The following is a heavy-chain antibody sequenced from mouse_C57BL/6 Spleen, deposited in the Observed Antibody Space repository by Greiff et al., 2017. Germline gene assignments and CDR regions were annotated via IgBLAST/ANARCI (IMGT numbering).Heavy chain of an antibody. CDR2: ISSGSSTI. CDR3: ARGGYGSSQYYYAMEY. D-gene: IGHD1-1*01. V-gene: IGHV5-17*01. J-gene: IGHJ4*01. CDR1: GFTFSDYG. Sequence: EVHLVESGGGLVKPGGSLKLSCAASGFTFSDYGMHWVRQAPEKGLEWVAYISSGSSTIYYADTVKGRFTISRDNAKNTLFLQMTSLRSEDTAMYYGARGGYGSSQYYYAMEYRGQGTSVTVST.